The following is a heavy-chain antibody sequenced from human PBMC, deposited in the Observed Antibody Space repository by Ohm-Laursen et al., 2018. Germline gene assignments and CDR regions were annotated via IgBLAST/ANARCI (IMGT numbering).Heavy chain of an antibody. CDR3: ATSPHDIMSSKDC. J-gene: IGHJ4*02. D-gene: IGHD3-9*01. CDR1: GLSISNSNW. CDR2: LYYSGTT. Sequence: SDTLSLTCDVSGLSISNSNWWGWIRQPPGKGLEWVGYLYYSGTTYYNPSLKSRVTMSVDTSKNQFSVKLTSVTAVDTAVYYCATSPHDIMSSKDCWGQGTLVTVSS. V-gene: IGHV4-28*01.